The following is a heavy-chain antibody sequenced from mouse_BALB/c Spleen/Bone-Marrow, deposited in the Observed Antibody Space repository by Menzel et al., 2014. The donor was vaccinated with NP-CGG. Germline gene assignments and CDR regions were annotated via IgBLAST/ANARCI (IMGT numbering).Heavy chain of an antibody. CDR1: GFNIKDTY. CDR3: ARSYGSSPFDY. CDR2: IDPANGNT. Sequence: VQLQQSGAELVKPGASVKLSCTASGFNIKDTYMYWVKQRPEQGLEWIGRIDPANGNTKYDPKFQGKATITADTSSNTAYLQLSSLTSEDTAVYYCARSYGSSPFDYWGQGTTLTVSS. V-gene: IGHV14-3*02. D-gene: IGHD1-1*01. J-gene: IGHJ2*01.